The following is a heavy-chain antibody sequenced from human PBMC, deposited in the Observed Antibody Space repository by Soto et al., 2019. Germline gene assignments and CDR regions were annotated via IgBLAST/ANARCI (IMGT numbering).Heavy chain of an antibody. Sequence: GRSRRLPYAVAGVTFRDYYMTWIRKAPGKGLEWVSYISSSTSHTNYADSVKGRFAISRDNSKNTLYLQMNSLRAEDTAIYSCAKASVGMWSDFDYWGQGTLVTVSS. V-gene: IGHV3-11*05. CDR3: AKASVGMWSDFDY. D-gene: IGHD7-27*01. CDR1: GVTFRDYY. J-gene: IGHJ4*02. CDR2: ISSSTSHT.